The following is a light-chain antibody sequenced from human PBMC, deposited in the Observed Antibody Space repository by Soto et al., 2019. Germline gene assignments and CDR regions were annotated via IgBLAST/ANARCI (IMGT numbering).Light chain of an antibody. V-gene: IGKV1-5*03. J-gene: IGKJ3*01. CDR3: QQYDTYSGT. Sequence: DIQMTQSPSTLSASVGDRVTITCRASQSIDTWLAWSQQKPGKAPKLLIYRASSLESGVPSRFSGSRSGTEFTLTISSLQPDDFSTYYCQQYDTYSGTFGPGTKGDIK. CDR1: QSIDTW. CDR2: RAS.